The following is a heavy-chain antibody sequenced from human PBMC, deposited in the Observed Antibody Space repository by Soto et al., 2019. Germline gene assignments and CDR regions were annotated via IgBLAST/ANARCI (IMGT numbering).Heavy chain of an antibody. CDR1: GFTFSGSA. V-gene: IGHV3-73*01. J-gene: IGHJ6*02. CDR3: TRLGSPKGGMDV. CDR2: IRSKANSYAT. Sequence: PGESLTITVASSGFTFSGSAMHWVRQASGKGLEWVGRIRSKANSYATAYAASVKGRFTISRDDSKNTAYLQMNSLKTEDTAVYYCTRLGSPKGGMDVWGQGTTVTVSS. D-gene: IGHD6-13*01.